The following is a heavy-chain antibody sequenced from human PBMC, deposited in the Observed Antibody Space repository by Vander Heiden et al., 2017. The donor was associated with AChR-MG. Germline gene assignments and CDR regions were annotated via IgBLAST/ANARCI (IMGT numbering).Heavy chain of an antibody. CDR1: GFTFSTYS. CDR3: AWGSTCGS. J-gene: IGHJ5*02. CDR2: INPDGSEK. D-gene: IGHD6-25*01. Sequence: EVQLVESAGRVVQPGGSLSLPCAASGFTFSTYSMSWVRQAPGKGLEWVANINPDGSEKYYVDSVKGRFTISRDNAKSSLYLQMNSLRDEDTAVYYGAWGSTCGSWGQGTLVTVSS. V-gene: IGHV3-7*04.